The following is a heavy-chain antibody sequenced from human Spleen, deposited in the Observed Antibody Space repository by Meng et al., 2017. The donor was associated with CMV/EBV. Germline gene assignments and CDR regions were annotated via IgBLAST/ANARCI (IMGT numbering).Heavy chain of an antibody. CDR2: ISYDGSNK. J-gene: IGHJ4*02. V-gene: IGHV3-30-3*01. CDR1: GFTFSSYA. D-gene: IGHD3-3*01. Sequence: GESLQISCAASGFTFSSYAMHWVRQAPGKGLEWVAVISYDGSNKYYADSVKGRFTISRDNAKNTLYLQMNRLTAEDTAVYYCASGLFGIAYWGQGTLVTVSS. CDR3: ASGLFGIAY.